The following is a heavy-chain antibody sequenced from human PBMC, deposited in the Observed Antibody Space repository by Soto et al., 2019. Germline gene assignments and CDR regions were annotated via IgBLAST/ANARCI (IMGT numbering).Heavy chain of an antibody. CDR3: ARGSGLTYFDY. V-gene: IGHV1-3*01. CDR1: GYTFTSYA. D-gene: IGHD3-10*01. J-gene: IGHJ4*02. CDR2: INAGNGNT. Sequence: QVQLVQSGAEVKKPGASVKVSCKASGYTFTSYAMHWVRQSPGQRLEWMGWINAGNGNTKYSQKFQGRVTITRDTSASTAYMELSSLRSEDTAVYYCARGSGLTYFDYWGQGTLVTVSS.